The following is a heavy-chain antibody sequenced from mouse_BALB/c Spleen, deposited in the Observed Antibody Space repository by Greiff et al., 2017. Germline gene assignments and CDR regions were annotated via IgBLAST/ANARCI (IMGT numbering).Heavy chain of an antibody. D-gene: IGHD2-1*01. Sequence: EVMLVESGGGLVQPGGSLKLSCAASGFTFSSYTMSWVRQTPEKRLEWVAYISNGGGSTYYPDTVKGRFTISRDNAKNTLYLQMSSLKSEDTAMYYCARRGGNSAWFAYWGQGTLVTVSA. CDR2: ISNGGGST. V-gene: IGHV5-12-2*01. CDR3: ARRGGNSAWFAY. CDR1: GFTFSSYT. J-gene: IGHJ3*01.